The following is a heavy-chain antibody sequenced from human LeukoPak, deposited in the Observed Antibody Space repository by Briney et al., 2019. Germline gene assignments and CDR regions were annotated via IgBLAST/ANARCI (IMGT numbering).Heavy chain of an antibody. CDR2: IYHSGST. CDR1: GGSISSSNW. J-gene: IGHJ4*02. V-gene: IGHV4-4*02. D-gene: IGHD3-10*01. CDR3: ARSYYYGSGSSLTNFDY. Sequence: PSGTLSLTCAVSGGSISSSNWWSWVRQPPGKGLEWIGEIYHSGSTNYNPSLKSRVTISVDKSKNQFSLKLSSVTAADTAVYYCARSYYYGSGSSLTNFDYWGQGTLVTVSS.